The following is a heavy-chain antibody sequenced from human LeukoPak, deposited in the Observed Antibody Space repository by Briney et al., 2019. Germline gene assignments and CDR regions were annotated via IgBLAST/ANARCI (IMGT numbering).Heavy chain of an antibody. CDR3: ARDACRADIVVVPAAPCYYYGMDV. D-gene: IGHD2-2*01. Sequence: GGSLRLSCAASGFTFSSYAMHWVRQAPGKGLEWVAVISYDGSNKYYADSVKGRFTISRDNSKNTLYLQMNSLRAEDTAVYYCARDACRADIVVVPAAPCYYYGMDVWGQGTTVTVSS. V-gene: IGHV3-30-3*01. CDR2: ISYDGSNK. J-gene: IGHJ6*02. CDR1: GFTFSSYA.